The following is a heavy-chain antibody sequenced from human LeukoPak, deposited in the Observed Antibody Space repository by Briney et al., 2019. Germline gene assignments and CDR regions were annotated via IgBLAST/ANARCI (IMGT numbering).Heavy chain of an antibody. Sequence: ASVKVSCKASGGTFSSYAISWVRQAPGQGLEWMGGIIPIFGTANYAQKFQGRVTITADESTSTAYMELSSLRSEDTAVYYCARGSHSWDSSGWYYLDYWGQGTLVTVSS. CDR1: GGTFSSYA. J-gene: IGHJ4*02. CDR2: IIPIFGTA. D-gene: IGHD6-19*01. CDR3: ARGSHSWDSSGWYYLDY. V-gene: IGHV1-69*01.